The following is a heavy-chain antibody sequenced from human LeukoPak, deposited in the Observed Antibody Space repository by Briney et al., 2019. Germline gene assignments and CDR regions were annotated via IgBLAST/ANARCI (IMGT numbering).Heavy chain of an antibody. CDR1: GFTFGSYE. CDR2: ITSSGSII. CDR3: ARSGLPGIAVAADFDY. D-gene: IGHD6-19*01. J-gene: IGHJ4*02. Sequence: GGSLRLSCAASGFTFGSYEMNWVRQAPGKGPEWVSYITSSGSIIYYADSVKGRFTISRDNAKNSLFLQMNSLRAEDTAVYYCARSGLPGIAVAADFDYWGQGTLVTVSS. V-gene: IGHV3-48*03.